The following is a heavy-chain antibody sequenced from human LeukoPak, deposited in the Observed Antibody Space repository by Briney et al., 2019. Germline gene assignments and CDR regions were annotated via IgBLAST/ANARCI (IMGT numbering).Heavy chain of an antibody. CDR1: GGSISSNIYY. CDR2: IYYSGST. CDR3: ARGDYGDYGGENWFDP. Sequence: NPSETLSLTCTVSGGSISSNIYYWGWIRRPPGKGLEWIGSIYYSGSTYYNPSLKSRVTISVDTSKNQFSLKLSSVTAADTAVYYCARGDYGDYGGENWFDPWGQGTLVTVSS. D-gene: IGHD4-17*01. J-gene: IGHJ5*02. V-gene: IGHV4-39*07.